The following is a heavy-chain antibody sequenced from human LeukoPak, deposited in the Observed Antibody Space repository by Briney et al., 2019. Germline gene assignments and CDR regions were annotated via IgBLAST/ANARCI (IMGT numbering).Heavy chain of an antibody. CDR2: IHYSGRT. J-gene: IGHJ5*02. V-gene: IGHV4-59*01. CDR3: ARLVVTSALDWCDP. Sequence: SETLSLTCTVSGGSMSGSYWSWIRQPPAKGLEWIGYIHYSGRTNYSPSLKSRVTMSVNTSRNQFSLKLSSVTAADTAVYYCARLVVTSALDWCDPWGQGTLVTVSS. D-gene: IGHD2-21*02. CDR1: GGSMSGSY.